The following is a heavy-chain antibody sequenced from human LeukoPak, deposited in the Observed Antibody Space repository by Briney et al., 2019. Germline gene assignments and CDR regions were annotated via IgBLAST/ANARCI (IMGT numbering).Heavy chain of an antibody. CDR3: AKGRVVPAATDWFDP. CDR1: GFTFSDYY. Sequence: PGGSLRLSCAASGFTFSDYYMSWIRQAPGKGLEWVSYISSSGSTIYYADSVKGRFTISRDNSKNTLYLQMNSLRAEDTAVYYCAKGRVVPAATDWFDPWGQGTLVTVSS. J-gene: IGHJ5*02. D-gene: IGHD2-2*01. CDR2: ISSSGSTI. V-gene: IGHV3-11*04.